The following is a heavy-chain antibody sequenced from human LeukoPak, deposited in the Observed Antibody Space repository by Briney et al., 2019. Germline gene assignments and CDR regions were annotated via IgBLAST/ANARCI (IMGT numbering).Heavy chain of an antibody. J-gene: IGHJ4*02. D-gene: IGHD6-19*01. Sequence: PGGSLRLSCAASGFTFSSYAMHWVRQAPGKGLERVSAISGSGGSTYYADSVKGRFTISRDNSKNTLYLQMNSLRAEDTAVYYYAKAFKPGIAVAVPFDYWGQGTLVTVSS. V-gene: IGHV3-23*01. CDR1: GFTFSSYA. CDR3: AKAFKPGIAVAVPFDY. CDR2: ISGSGGST.